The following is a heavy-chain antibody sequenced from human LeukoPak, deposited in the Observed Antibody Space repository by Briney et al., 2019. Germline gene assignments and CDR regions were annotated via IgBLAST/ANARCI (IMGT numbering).Heavy chain of an antibody. Sequence: SGGSLRLSCAASGFTFSGYAISWVRQAPGKGLEWVSGISGSGDNTYYADSVKGRFTISRDNSKNTLYVQVNSLGTEDTAAYYCAKGSYYDSSGSFYFDYWGQGTLVTVSS. D-gene: IGHD3-22*01. CDR1: GFTFSGYA. J-gene: IGHJ4*02. CDR3: AKGSYYDSSGSFYFDY. V-gene: IGHV3-23*01. CDR2: ISGSGDNT.